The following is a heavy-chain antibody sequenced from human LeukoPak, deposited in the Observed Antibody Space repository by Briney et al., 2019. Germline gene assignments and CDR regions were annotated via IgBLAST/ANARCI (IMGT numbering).Heavy chain of an antibody. CDR1: GFTFSSYA. J-gene: IGHJ6*02. Sequence: PGGSLRLSCAASGFTFSSYAMSRVRQAPGKGLEWVSAISGSGGSTYYADSVKGRFTISRDNSKNTLYLQMNSLRAEDTAVYYCAKDSSSWHYYYYGMDVWGQGTTVTVSS. CDR2: ISGSGGST. V-gene: IGHV3-23*01. D-gene: IGHD6-13*01. CDR3: AKDSSSWHYYYYGMDV.